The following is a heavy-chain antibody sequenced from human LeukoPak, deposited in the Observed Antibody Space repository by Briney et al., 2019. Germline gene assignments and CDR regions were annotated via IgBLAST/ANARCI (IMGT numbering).Heavy chain of an antibody. CDR2: IYYSGST. D-gene: IGHD5-12*01. CDR3: ARVGGYSGYAAI. J-gene: IGHJ4*02. CDR1: GGSTSRATSY. V-gene: IGHV4-31*01. Sequence: SPTLSLTFSLSGGSTSRATSYSSSVRPHPRTCLGLVGYIYYSGSTYYNPSLRSQVNISLDTSKNQFSLKLNSVTAADTAVYYCARVGGYSGYAAIWGQGTLVTVSS.